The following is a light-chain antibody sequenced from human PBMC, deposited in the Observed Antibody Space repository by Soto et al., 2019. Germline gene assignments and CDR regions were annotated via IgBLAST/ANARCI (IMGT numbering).Light chain of an antibody. Sequence: LQLPQSPPSLSASVVDIVTITCQASQDIGNYLNWYQQRRGKAPKLLIYDASSWDTGVPSRFSGSGSGTDFTFTISSLQSEDIATYYCQHHYNVPLTFGQGTRLEIK. J-gene: IGKJ5*01. V-gene: IGKV1-33*01. CDR1: QDIGNY. CDR3: QHHYNVPLT. CDR2: DAS.